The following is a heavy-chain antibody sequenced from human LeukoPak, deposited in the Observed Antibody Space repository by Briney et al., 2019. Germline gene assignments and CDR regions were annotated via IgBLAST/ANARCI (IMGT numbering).Heavy chain of an antibody. CDR3: ARPYYYDSRIDP. V-gene: IGHV4-30-4*01. J-gene: IGHJ5*02. CDR1: GGSICSGDYF. D-gene: IGHD3-22*01. CDR2: MYYSGST. Sequence: PSETLSLTCTVSGGSICSGDYFWRWIRQPPGKGLEWIAYMYYSGSTYYSPSLKSRVTMSADTSKNQLSLKLSSVTAADTAVYYCARPYYYDSRIDPWGQGILVTVSS.